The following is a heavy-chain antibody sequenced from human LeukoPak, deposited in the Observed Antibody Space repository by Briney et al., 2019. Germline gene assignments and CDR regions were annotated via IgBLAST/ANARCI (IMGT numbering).Heavy chain of an antibody. CDR1: GFTFDDYT. D-gene: IGHD3-3*01. CDR2: ISWGGGST. CDR3: AKSITIFGVAPGFDY. Sequence: GGSLRLSCAASGFTFDDYTMHWVRQAPGKGLEWVSLISWGGGSTYYADSVKGRFTISRDNSKNSLYLQMNSLRTEDTALYYCAKSITIFGVAPGFDYWGQGTLVTVSS. V-gene: IGHV3-43*01. J-gene: IGHJ4*02.